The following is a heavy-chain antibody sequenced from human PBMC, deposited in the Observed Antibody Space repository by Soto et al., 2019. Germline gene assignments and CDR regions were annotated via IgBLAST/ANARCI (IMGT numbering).Heavy chain of an antibody. D-gene: IGHD3-10*01. Sequence: GGSLRLSCAASGFTFSSYGMHWVRQAPGKGLEWVAVIWYDGSNKYYADSVKGRFTISRDNSKNTLYLQMNSLRAEDTAVYYCARAETLLWFGELLGGMDVWGQGTTVTVSS. CDR1: GFTFSSYG. CDR3: ARAETLLWFGELLGGMDV. J-gene: IGHJ6*02. V-gene: IGHV3-33*01. CDR2: IWYDGSNK.